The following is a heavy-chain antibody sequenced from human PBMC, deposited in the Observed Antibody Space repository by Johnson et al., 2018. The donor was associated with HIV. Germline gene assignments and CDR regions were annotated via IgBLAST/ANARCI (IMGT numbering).Heavy chain of an antibody. CDR1: GFTFSSYW. J-gene: IGHJ3*02. Sequence: VQLVESGGGLVQPGGSLRLSCAASGFTFSSYWMSWVRQAPGKGLEWVANIKQAGSETYYVDSVKGRFTISRDNAKNSLYLQMNSLRAEDTAVYYCARLIVGAPGAFDIWGQGTMVTVSS. V-gene: IGHV3-7*05. D-gene: IGHD1-26*01. CDR3: ARLIVGAPGAFDI. CDR2: IKQAGSET.